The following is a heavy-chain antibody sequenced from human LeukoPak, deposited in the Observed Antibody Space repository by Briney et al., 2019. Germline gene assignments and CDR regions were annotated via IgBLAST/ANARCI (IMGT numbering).Heavy chain of an antibody. CDR2: INPNSGGT. J-gene: IGHJ6*03. CDR1: GYTFTGYY. D-gene: IGHD2-21*02. Sequence: ASVKVSCKASGYTFTGYYMHWVRQAPGQGLEWMGWINPNSGGTNYAQKFQGRVTMTRDTSISTAYMDLSRLRSDDTAVYYCARGVTARGFYYYMDVWGKGTTVTI. CDR3: ARGVTARGFYYYMDV. V-gene: IGHV1-2*02.